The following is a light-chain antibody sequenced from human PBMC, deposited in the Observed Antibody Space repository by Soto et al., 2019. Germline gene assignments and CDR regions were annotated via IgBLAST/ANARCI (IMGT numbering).Light chain of an antibody. CDR3: QHYGSSPT. CDR1: RGVTGGN. J-gene: IGKJ1*01. Sequence: EIVLTQSPATRLLLQGQRPPLPGRAVRGVTGGNFAWYQQKPGRAPRLLIYGASTRVTGIPDRFSGSGSGTDFTLTISRLEPEDFAIYYCQHYGSSPTFGQGTKVEIK. V-gene: IGKV3-20*01. CDR2: GAS.